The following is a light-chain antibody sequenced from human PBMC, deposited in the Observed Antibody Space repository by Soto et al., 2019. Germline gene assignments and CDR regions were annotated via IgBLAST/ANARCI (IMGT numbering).Light chain of an antibody. CDR3: QQYNNWPLT. V-gene: IGKV3-15*01. Sequence: EIVMTQSPATLSASPGERATLSCRASQTVSSNLAWYQQKPGQAPRLLIFDASTRATGIPARFSGSGSGTEFTLTISSLQSEDFAVYYCQQYNNWPLTFGGGTKVDIK. CDR1: QTVSSN. CDR2: DAS. J-gene: IGKJ4*01.